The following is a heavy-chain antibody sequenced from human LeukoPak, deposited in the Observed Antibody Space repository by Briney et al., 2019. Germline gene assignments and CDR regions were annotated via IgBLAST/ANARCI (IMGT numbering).Heavy chain of an antibody. CDR2: LSGSGTTT. D-gene: IGHD3-22*01. CDR1: GFTFSDYA. J-gene: IGHJ4*02. Sequence: PGGSLRLSCAASGFTFSDYAMSWVRQVPGKGLEWVSTLSGSGTTTFYANSVKGRFTISRDSSKNTLYLQMNSLRAADTALYYCTKDYDTVGYYSYDYWGQGTLVTVSS. V-gene: IGHV3-23*01. CDR3: TKDYDTVGYYSYDY.